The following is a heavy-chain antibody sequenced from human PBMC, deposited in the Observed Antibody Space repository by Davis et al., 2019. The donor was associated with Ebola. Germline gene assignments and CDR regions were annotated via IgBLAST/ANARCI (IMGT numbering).Heavy chain of an antibody. CDR3: AKEEGTKGHWLPHCDY. V-gene: IGHV3-30*18. D-gene: IGHD6-19*01. Sequence: GESLKIPCAASGFTFDDFTMHWVRKAPGKGLEWVAVVSYDGRTTYYVDSVKGRFTISRDNFKNTLYLQMNSLRTEDTAEYFCAKEEGTKGHWLPHCDYLGQGTPVTVSS. CDR1: GFTFDDFT. J-gene: IGHJ4*02. CDR2: VSYDGRTT.